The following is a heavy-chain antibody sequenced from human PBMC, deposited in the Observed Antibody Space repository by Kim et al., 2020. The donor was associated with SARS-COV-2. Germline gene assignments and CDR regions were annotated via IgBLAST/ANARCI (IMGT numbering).Heavy chain of an antibody. J-gene: IGHJ4*01. CDR3: ARDNVLLWFGESSAFDY. CDR1: GFTFSSYA. CDR2: ISYDGSNK. Sequence: GGSLRLSCAASGFTFSSYAMHWVRQAPGKGLEWVAVISYDGSNKYYADSVKGRFTISRDNSKNTLYLQMNSLRAEDTAVYYCARDNVLLWFGESSAFDY. V-gene: IGHV3-30*04. D-gene: IGHD3-10*01.